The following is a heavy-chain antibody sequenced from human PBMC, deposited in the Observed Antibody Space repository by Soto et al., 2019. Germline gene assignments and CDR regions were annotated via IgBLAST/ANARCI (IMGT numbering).Heavy chain of an antibody. V-gene: IGHV1-8*01. CDR1: GYTFTSYD. CDR3: ARGLWGPYDFWSGYTHYGMDV. Sequence: QVQLVQSGAEVKKPGASVKVSCKASGYTFTSYDINWVRQATGQGLEWMGWMNPNSGNTGYAQKFQGRVTMTRNTSISTAYMELSSLRSEDTAVYYCARGLWGPYDFWSGYTHYGMDVWGQGTTVTVSS. D-gene: IGHD3-3*01. CDR2: MNPNSGNT. J-gene: IGHJ6*02.